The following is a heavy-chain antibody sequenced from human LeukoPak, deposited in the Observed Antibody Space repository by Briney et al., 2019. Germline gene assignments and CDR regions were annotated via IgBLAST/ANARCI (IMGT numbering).Heavy chain of an antibody. J-gene: IGHJ5*02. Sequence: ASVKVSCKTSGYTLNGYYMHWVRQAPGQGLEWMGWINPNSGDTKYAQKFQGRVTMTSDTSIDTAYMELSRLRSDDTAVYYCARDYNYDRSGNYYEIGWFDPWGQGTLVTVSS. CDR3: ARDYNYDRSGNYYEIGWFDP. CDR2: INPNSGDT. D-gene: IGHD3-22*01. V-gene: IGHV1-2*02. CDR1: GYTLNGYY.